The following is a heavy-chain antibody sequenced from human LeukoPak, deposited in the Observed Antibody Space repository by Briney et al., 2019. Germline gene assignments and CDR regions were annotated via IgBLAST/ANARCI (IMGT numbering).Heavy chain of an antibody. CDR3: ASHYDSSGYRFDY. J-gene: IGHJ4*02. CDR1: GGTLSSYA. Sequence: GASVKVSCKASGGTLSSYAISWVRQAPGQGLEWMGRIIPIFGTANYAQKFQGRVTITTDESTSTAYMELSSLRSEDTAVYYCASHYDSSGYRFDYWGQGTLVTVSS. D-gene: IGHD3-22*01. V-gene: IGHV1-69*05. CDR2: IIPIFGTA.